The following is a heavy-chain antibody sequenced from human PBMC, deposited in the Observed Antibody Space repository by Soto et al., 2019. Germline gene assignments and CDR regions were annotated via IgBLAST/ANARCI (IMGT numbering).Heavy chain of an antibody. CDR1: GGTFSSYA. Sequence: SVKVSCKASGGTFSSYAISWVRQAPGQGLEWMGGIIPVFGTANYAQKFQGRVTITADESTSTAYMELSSLRSEDTAVYYCARGGLRYFDWLSNWFDPWGQGTLVTVSS. CDR2: IIPVFGTA. V-gene: IGHV1-69*13. CDR3: ARGGLRYFDWLSNWFDP. D-gene: IGHD3-9*01. J-gene: IGHJ5*02.